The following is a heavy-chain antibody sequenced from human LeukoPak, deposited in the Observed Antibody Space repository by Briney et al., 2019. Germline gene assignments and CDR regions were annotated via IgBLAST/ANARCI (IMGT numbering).Heavy chain of an antibody. J-gene: IGHJ3*02. CDR2: ISYSGST. CDR3: ARLCSSTSCYVSFDI. CDR1: GGSISSTTYY. V-gene: IGHV4-61*05. Sequence: SETLSLTCTVSGGSISSTTYYWGWIRQPPGKGLEWIGYISYSGSTNYNPSLRSRVTISKDTFKNQFSLKLSSVTAADTAVYYCARLCSSTSCYVSFDIWGQGTMVTVSS. D-gene: IGHD2-2*01.